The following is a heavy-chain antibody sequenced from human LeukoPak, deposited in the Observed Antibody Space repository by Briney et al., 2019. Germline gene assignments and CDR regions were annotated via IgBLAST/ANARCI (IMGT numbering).Heavy chain of an antibody. CDR3: ARVPSGYSSGWYHY. Sequence: SVKVSCKASGGTFSSYAISWVRQAPGQGLEWMGGIIPIFGTANYAQKFQGRVTITADESTSTAYMELSSLRSEDTAVYYCARVPSGYSSGWYHYWGQEPWSPSPQ. CDR2: IIPIFGTA. D-gene: IGHD6-19*01. V-gene: IGHV1-69*13. CDR1: GGTFSSYA. J-gene: IGHJ4*01.